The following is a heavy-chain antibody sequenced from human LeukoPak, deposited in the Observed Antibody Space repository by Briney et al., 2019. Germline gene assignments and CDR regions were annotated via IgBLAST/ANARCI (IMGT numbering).Heavy chain of an antibody. CDR3: ARDWGSGTYDS. Sequence: ASVKVSCKASGYTFTGFYLHWVRQAPGQGLEWMGRIDPNSGATDYAQKFQGRVTMTRDTPISTAYMELSGLRSDDTAVYYCARDWGSGTYDSWGQGPLITVSS. CDR1: GYTFTGFY. CDR2: IDPNSGAT. V-gene: IGHV1-2*06. D-gene: IGHD1-26*01. J-gene: IGHJ5*01.